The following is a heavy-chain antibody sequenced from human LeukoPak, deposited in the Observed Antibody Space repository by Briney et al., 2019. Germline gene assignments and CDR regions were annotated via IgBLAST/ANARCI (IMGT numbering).Heavy chain of an antibody. Sequence: SETLSLTCTVSGGSISSYYWSWIRQPAGKGLEWIGRIYTSGSTNYNPSLKSRVTMSVDTSKDQFSLKLSSVTAADTAVYYCAREEGKGYCSSTSCFYYYYMDVWGKGTTVTVSS. CDR1: GGSISSYY. CDR2: IYTSGST. J-gene: IGHJ6*03. CDR3: AREEGKGYCSSTSCFYYYYMDV. D-gene: IGHD2-2*01. V-gene: IGHV4-4*07.